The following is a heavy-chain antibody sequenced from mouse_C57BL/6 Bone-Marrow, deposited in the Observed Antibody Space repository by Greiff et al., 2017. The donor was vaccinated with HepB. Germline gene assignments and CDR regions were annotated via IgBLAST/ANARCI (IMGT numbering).Heavy chain of an antibody. CDR2: INPNNGGT. CDR1: GYTFTDYN. D-gene: IGHD1-1*01. J-gene: IGHJ4*01. CDR3: ARGIYYRGAMDY. V-gene: IGHV1-22*01. Sequence: VQLKESGPELVKPGASVKMSCKASGYTFTDYNMHWVKQSHGKSLEWIGNINPNNGGTSYNQKFKGRATLTVNKSSRTAYMELRSLTSEDSAVYYCARGIYYRGAMDYWGQGTSVTVSS.